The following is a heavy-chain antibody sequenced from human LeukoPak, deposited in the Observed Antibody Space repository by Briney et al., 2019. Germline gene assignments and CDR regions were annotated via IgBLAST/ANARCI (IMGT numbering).Heavy chain of an antibody. D-gene: IGHD3-10*01. CDR3: AREYRGVLWFGELGYYFDY. V-gene: IGHV4-4*07. J-gene: IGHJ4*02. Sequence: SETLSLTCTVSGGSISSYYWSWIRQPAGKGLEWIGRIYTSGSTNYNPSLKSRVTMSVDTSKNQFSLKLSSVTAADTAVYYCAREYRGVLWFGELGYYFDYWGQGTLVTASS. CDR1: GGSISSYY. CDR2: IYTSGST.